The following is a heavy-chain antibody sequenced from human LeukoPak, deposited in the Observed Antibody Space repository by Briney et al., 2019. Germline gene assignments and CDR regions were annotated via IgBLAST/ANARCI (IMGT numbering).Heavy chain of an antibody. D-gene: IGHD2-15*01. CDR3: AKDSPRRTSGGNPGYYYMDV. CDR2: ISGSGGST. V-gene: IGHV3-23*01. J-gene: IGHJ6*03. CDR1: GLTFSGYA. Sequence: GGSLRLSCAASGLTFSGYAMRWGPQAPGKGLEWVSAISGSGGSTYYADSVKGRFTISRDNSKNTLYLQMNSLRAEDTAVYYCAKDSPRRTSGGNPGYYYMDVWGKGTTVTVSS.